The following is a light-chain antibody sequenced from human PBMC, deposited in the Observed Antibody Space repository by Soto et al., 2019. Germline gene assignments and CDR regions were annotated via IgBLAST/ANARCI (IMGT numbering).Light chain of an antibody. J-gene: IGLJ1*01. CDR1: SSNIGSNT. CDR3: AAWDDSLNGYV. V-gene: IGLV1-44*01. Sequence: QSVLTQPPSASGTPGQRVTISCSGSSSNIGSNTVNWYQQLPGTAPKLLIYNSNQRPSGVPDRLSGSKSGTSVSLAISGLQSEDEADYYCAAWDDSLNGYVFGTGTKVTVL. CDR2: NSN.